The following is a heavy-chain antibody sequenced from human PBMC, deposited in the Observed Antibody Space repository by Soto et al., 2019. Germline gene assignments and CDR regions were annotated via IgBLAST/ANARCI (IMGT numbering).Heavy chain of an antibody. CDR1: GFTVSSNY. V-gene: IGHV3-53*01. Sequence: GGSLRLSCAASGFTVSSNYMSWVRQAPGKGLEWVSVIYSGGSTYYADSVKGRFTISRDNSKNTLYLQMNSLRAEDTAVYYCARFPRNSGSYPYYYGMDVWGQGTTVTVSS. CDR3: ARFPRNSGSYPYYYGMDV. CDR2: IYSGGST. D-gene: IGHD3-10*01. J-gene: IGHJ6*02.